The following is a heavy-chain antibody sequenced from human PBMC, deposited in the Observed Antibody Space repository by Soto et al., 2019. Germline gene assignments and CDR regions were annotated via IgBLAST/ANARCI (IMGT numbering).Heavy chain of an antibody. Sequence: QVHLVQSGAEVKKPGSSVKVSCKAPGGTFSNHAINWVRQAPGQGLEWMGRIIPIFSTTNYAQKFQGRVTMTADESTITAYLELSSLKHDDTAVYYCAREVAADGTFQEDVFDIWGQGTLVTVSS. CDR1: GGTFSNHA. V-gene: IGHV1-69*12. J-gene: IGHJ3*02. CDR2: IIPIFSTT. CDR3: AREVAADGTFQEDVFDI. D-gene: IGHD6-13*01.